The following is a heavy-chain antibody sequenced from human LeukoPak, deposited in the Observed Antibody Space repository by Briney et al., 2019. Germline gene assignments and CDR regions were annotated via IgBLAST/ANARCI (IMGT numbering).Heavy chain of an antibody. CDR2: ISGTTITI. J-gene: IGHJ4*02. V-gene: IGHV3-48*02. Sequence: PGGSLRLSCAASGFTFSSYIMNWVRQAPGKGLEWLSSISGTTITIYYADSVKGRFTISRDNAKNSLYLQMSGLRDEDTAIYYCATSGSYSSGDFDYWGQGTLVTVSS. CDR1: GFTFSSYI. D-gene: IGHD3-10*01. CDR3: ATSGSYSSGDFDY.